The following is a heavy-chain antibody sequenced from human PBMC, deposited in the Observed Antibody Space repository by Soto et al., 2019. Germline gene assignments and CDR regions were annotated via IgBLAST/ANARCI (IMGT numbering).Heavy chain of an antibody. CDR1: GGTFSSYA. D-gene: IGHD3-22*01. Sequence: QVQLVQSGAEVKKPGSSVKVSCKASGGTFSSYAISWVRQAPGQGLEWMGGIIPIFGTANYAQKFQGRVTITADEYTSTAYMELSSLRSEDTAVYYCAREDYYDSSGYTPLSGMDVWGQGTTVTVSS. CDR3: AREDYYDSSGYTPLSGMDV. V-gene: IGHV1-69*01. CDR2: IIPIFGTA. J-gene: IGHJ6*02.